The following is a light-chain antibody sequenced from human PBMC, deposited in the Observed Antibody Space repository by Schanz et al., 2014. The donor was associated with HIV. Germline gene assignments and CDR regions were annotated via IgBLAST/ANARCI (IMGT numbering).Light chain of an antibody. CDR1: QSVSSY. V-gene: IGKV3-11*01. CDR3: QQYNYATT. CDR2: DAS. Sequence: EIVLTQSPATLSLSPGERATLSCRASQSVSSYLAWYQQKPGQAPRLLIYDASNRATGIPARFSGSGSGTDFTLTISSLEPEDFAVYYCQQYNYATTFGQGTKLEI. J-gene: IGKJ2*01.